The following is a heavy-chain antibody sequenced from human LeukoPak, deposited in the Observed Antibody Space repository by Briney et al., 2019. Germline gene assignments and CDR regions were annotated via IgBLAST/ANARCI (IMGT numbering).Heavy chain of an antibody. CDR2: IYYSGST. CDR1: GGSISSDDFY. D-gene: IGHD4-17*01. V-gene: IGHV4-31*03. Sequence: SETLSLTCTVSGGSISSDDFYWSWIRQHPGKGLEWIGYIYYSGSTYYNPSLKSRVTISVDTSKNQFSLRLSSVTAADTAVYYCARDKWGGDHVGSDYWGQGTLVTVSS. J-gene: IGHJ4*02. CDR3: ARDKWGGDHVGSDY.